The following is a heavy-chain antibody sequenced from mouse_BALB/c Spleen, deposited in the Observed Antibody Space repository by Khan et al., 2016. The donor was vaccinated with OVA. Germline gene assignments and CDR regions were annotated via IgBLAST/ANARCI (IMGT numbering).Heavy chain of an antibody. V-gene: IGHV3-2*02. Sequence: EVQLQESGPGLVKPSQSLSLTCTVTGYSITSDYAWNWIRQFPGNKLEWMGYISYSGRTSYNPSLKSRISVTRDTSKNQSFLQLNSVTTEDTATYYCVMGRTYWGQGTLVTVSA. CDR1: GYSITSDYA. J-gene: IGHJ3*01. CDR2: ISYSGRT. CDR3: VMGRTY. D-gene: IGHD2-3*01.